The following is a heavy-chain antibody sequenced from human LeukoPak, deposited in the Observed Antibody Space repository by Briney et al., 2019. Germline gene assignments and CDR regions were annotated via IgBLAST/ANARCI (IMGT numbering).Heavy chain of an antibody. CDR3: ARPLRGYSYGYYY. D-gene: IGHD5-18*01. CDR1: GRSFSGYY. J-gene: IGHJ4*02. Sequence: PSETLSLTCAVYGRSFSGYYWSWIRQPPGKGLEWIGEINHSGSTNYNPSLKSRVTISVDTSKNQFSLKLSSVTAADTAVYYCARPLRGYSYGYYYWGQGTLVTVSS. V-gene: IGHV4-34*01. CDR2: INHSGST.